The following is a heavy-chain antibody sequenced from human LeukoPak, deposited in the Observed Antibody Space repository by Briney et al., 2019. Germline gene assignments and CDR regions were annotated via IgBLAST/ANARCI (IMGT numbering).Heavy chain of an antibody. V-gene: IGHV3-66*01. CDR1: GFTVSSNY. D-gene: IGHD3-10*01. CDR3: ARSPPLYYYGSGYYDY. Sequence: GGSLRLSCAASGFTVSSNYMSWVRQAPGKGLEWVSVIYSGGSTYYADSVKGRFTISRDNAKNSLYLQMNSLRAEDTAVYYCARSPPLYYYGSGYYDYWGQGTLVTVSS. CDR2: IYSGGST. J-gene: IGHJ4*02.